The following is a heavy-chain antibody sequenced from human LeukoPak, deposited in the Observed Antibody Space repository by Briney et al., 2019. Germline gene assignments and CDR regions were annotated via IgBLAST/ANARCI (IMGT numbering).Heavy chain of an antibody. J-gene: IGHJ4*02. CDR2: IWYDGSNK. D-gene: IGHD2-2*01. CDR3: AREGYCSSTSCYLDY. Sequence: GGSLGLSCAASGFTFSSYGMHWVRQAPGKGLEWVAVIWYDGSNKYYADSVKGRFTISRDNSKNTLYLQMNSLRAEDTAVYYCAREGYCSSTSCYLDYWGQGTLVTVSS. CDR1: GFTFSSYG. V-gene: IGHV3-33*01.